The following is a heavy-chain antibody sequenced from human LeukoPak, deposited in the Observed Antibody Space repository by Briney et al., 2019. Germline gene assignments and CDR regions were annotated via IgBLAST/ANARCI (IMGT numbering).Heavy chain of an antibody. D-gene: IGHD6-19*01. J-gene: IGHJ4*02. CDR2: ISYDGSNK. V-gene: IGHV3-30*18. Sequence: GGSLRLSCAASGFTFSSYGMHWVRQAPGKGLEWVAVISYDGSNKYYADSVKGRFTISRDNSKNTLYPQMNSLRAEDTAVYYCAKTPVAGYFDYWGQGTLVTVSS. CDR1: GFTFSSYG. CDR3: AKTPVAGYFDY.